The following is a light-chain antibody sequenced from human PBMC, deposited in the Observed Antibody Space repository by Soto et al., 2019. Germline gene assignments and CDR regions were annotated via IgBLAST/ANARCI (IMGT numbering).Light chain of an antibody. Sequence: QSVLTQPPSASGTPGQRVTFSCSGSSSNIGGNTVSWFQHLPRTAPKLLIFRNDQRPSGVPDRISGSKSGTSASLAISGLRSEDEADYYCASWDDSLSVWVFGGGTKLTVL. CDR2: RND. CDR3: ASWDDSLSVWV. V-gene: IGLV1-47*01. CDR1: SSNIGGNT. J-gene: IGLJ3*02.